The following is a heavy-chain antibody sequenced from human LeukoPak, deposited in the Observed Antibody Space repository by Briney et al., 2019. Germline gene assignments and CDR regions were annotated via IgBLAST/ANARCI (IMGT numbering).Heavy chain of an antibody. J-gene: IGHJ4*02. Sequence: GGSLRLSCAASGFTFSSYSMNWVRQAPGKGLEWISYISSGSFSTYYADSLKGRFTVSRDNAKNSLYLQMHSLSDEDTAVYYCARARGGGNSVPLSDCWGQGTLVTVSS. V-gene: IGHV3-48*02. D-gene: IGHD4-23*01. CDR2: ISSGSFST. CDR3: ARARGGGNSVPLSDC. CDR1: GFTFSSYS.